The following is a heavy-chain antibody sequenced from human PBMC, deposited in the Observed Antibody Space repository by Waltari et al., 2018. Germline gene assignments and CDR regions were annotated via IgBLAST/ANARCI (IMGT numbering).Heavy chain of an antibody. Sequence: EVQVVESGGGLVQSGGSLTLSCAASGCTFRNYEMNWVRQAPGKGLEWISYISSSGNTIYYADSVKGRFTISRDNAKNSVYLKMNNLRAEDTAVYYCAGAVGGYFGMDVWGQGTTVTVSS. D-gene: IGHD2-15*01. V-gene: IGHV3-48*03. CDR3: AGAVGGYFGMDV. CDR1: GCTFRNYE. CDR2: ISSSGNTI. J-gene: IGHJ6*02.